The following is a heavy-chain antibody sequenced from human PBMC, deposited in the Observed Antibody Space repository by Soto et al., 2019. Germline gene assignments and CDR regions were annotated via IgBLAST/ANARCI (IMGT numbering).Heavy chain of an antibody. V-gene: IGHV3-30-3*01. CDR1: GFTFSSYA. D-gene: IGHD6-19*01. J-gene: IGHJ6*02. CDR3: ARERREQWHRGFNYYYYYGMDV. CDR2: ISYDGSNK. Sequence: GGSLRLSCAASGFTFSSYAMHWVRQAPGKGLEWVAVISYDGSNKYYADSVKGRFTISRDNSKNTLYLQMNSLRAEDTAVYYCARERREQWHRGFNYYYYYGMDVWGQGTTVTVSS.